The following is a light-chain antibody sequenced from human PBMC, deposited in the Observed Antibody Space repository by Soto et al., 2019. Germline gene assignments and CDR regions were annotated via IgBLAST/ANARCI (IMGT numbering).Light chain of an antibody. CDR1: RDISNS. V-gene: IGKV1-12*01. CDR2: GTS. J-gene: IGKJ1*01. Sequence: DIQMTQSPSSVSASVGDRLTITCRARRDISNSLAWYQQTPGKAPKLLLRGTSSLHRGVPSRFSGGGAVTYFTLAICSLQPGDFATYYCQQTSAFPRSFGQGTKVDVK. CDR3: QQTSAFPRS.